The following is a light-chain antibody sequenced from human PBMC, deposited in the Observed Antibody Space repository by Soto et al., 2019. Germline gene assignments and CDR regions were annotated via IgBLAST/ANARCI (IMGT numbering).Light chain of an antibody. CDR1: NGHTTYA. CDR2: VNGDGRH. J-gene: IGLJ3*02. CDR3: QTWGTGVQV. V-gene: IGLV4-69*01. Sequence: QSVLTQSPSASASLGASVKLTFTLNNGHTTYAIAWHQQQPEKGPRYLMKVNGDGRHNKGDGIPDRFSGSSSGAERYLTISSLLSEDEGDYYCQTWGTGVQVFGGGTQLTVL.